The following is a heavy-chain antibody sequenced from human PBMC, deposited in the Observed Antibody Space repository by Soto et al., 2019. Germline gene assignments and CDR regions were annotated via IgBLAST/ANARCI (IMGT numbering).Heavy chain of an antibody. D-gene: IGHD6-13*01. CDR1: GFTFSSYS. CDR3: ARDSGSSWNPCDY. CDR2: ISSSSSYI. J-gene: IGHJ4*02. V-gene: IGHV3-21*01. Sequence: EVQLVESGGGLVKPGGSLRLSCAASGFTFSSYSMNWVRQAPGKGLEWVSSISSSSSYIYYADSVKGRFTISRDNAKNSLYLQMNSLRADDTAVYYCARDSGSSWNPCDYWGQGTLVTVSS.